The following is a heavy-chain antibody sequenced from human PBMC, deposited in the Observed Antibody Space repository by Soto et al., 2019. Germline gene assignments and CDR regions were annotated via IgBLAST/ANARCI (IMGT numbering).Heavy chain of an antibody. CDR3: EREGIAEALDY. V-gene: IGHV3-21*01. D-gene: IGHD6-13*01. J-gene: IGHJ4*02. CDR1: GFTLSSYS. Sequence: VQLVESGGGLVKPGGSLRLSCAASGFTLSSYSMNWVRQAPGKGLEWVSSISSSSSYIYYADSVKGRFTISRDNAKNSLYLQVNSLRAEDTAVYYCEREGIAEALDYWGQGTLVTVSS. CDR2: ISSSSSYI.